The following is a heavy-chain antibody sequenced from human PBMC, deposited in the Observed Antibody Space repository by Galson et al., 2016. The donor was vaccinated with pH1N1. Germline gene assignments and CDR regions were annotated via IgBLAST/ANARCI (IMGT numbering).Heavy chain of an antibody. CDR1: GFSFSSYW. D-gene: IGHD4/OR15-4a*01. V-gene: IGHV3-7*04. CDR3: VRAIGAKSAY. CDR2: IKQDGTEK. J-gene: IGHJ4*02. Sequence: SLRLSCAASGFSFSSYWMSWVRQAPGKGLEWVAHIKQDGTEKYYLASVKGRFTISRDNAKNSLYLQMNSLGVEDTAVYYCVRAIGAKSAYWGQGTLVTVSS.